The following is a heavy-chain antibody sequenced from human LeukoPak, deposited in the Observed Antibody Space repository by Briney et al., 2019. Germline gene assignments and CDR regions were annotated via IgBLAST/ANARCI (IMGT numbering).Heavy chain of an antibody. CDR1: GGSISSGGYS. Sequence: SETLSLTCAVSGGSISSGGYSWSWIRQPPGKGLEWIGYIYYSGSTSYNPSLKSRVTISVDTSKNQFSLKLSSVTAADTAVYYCARGMATIREAGFDYWGQGTLVTVSS. CDR2: IYYSGST. CDR3: ARGMATIREAGFDY. D-gene: IGHD5-24*01. V-gene: IGHV4-61*08. J-gene: IGHJ4*02.